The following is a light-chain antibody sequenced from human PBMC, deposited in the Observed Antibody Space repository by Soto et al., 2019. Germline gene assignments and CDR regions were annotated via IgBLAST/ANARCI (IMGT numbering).Light chain of an antibody. Sequence: IVLTQSPGTLSLSPGERATLSCRASQSVNSNFLAWYQQKPGQAPRLLISGASNRATAIPERFSGRWSGTDFTLTISRLEPEDFAVYYCQQYGDSPRTFGQGTNVDIK. CDR2: GAS. CDR3: QQYGDSPRT. J-gene: IGKJ1*01. CDR1: QSVNSNF. V-gene: IGKV3-20*01.